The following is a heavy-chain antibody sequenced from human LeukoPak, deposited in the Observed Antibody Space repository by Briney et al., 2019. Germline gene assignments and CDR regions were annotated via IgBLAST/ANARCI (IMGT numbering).Heavy chain of an antibody. CDR2: INHSGST. CDR1: GGSFGGYY. V-gene: IGHV4-34*01. Sequence: SETLSLTCAVYGGSFGGYYWSWIRQPPGKGLEWIGEINHSGSTNYNPSLKSRVTISVDTSKNQFSLKLSSVTAADTAVYYCARGVKLVYAADHDAFDIWGQGTMVTVSS. J-gene: IGHJ3*02. D-gene: IGHD2-8*01. CDR3: ARGVKLVYAADHDAFDI.